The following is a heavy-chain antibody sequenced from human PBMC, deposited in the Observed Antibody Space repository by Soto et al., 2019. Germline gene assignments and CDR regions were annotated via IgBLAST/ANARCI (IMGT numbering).Heavy chain of an antibody. CDR2: ISHDGSKT. V-gene: IGHV3-30*03. CDR3: PTDTSYYSISAYYAVDS. D-gene: IGHD3-22*01. J-gene: IGHJ4*02. Sequence: QVQLVESGGGVVQPGRSLRLSCAASGFTFNSYGIHWVRQAPGKGLEWVAVISHDGSKTNYADSVKGRVTISRDNSKDTEYLQMNSLRAEDTAVYYCPTDTSYYSISAYYAVDSWGQGTLVTVSS. CDR1: GFTFNSYG.